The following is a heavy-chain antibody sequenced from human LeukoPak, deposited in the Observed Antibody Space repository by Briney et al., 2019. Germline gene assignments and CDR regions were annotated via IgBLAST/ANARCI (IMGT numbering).Heavy chain of an antibody. CDR3: ARDIYDSSGSPDY. J-gene: IGHJ4*02. Sequence: ASVKVSCKASGYTFTSYYMHWVRQAPGQGLEWMGIINPSGGSTSYAQKFQGRVTMTRDTSISTAYMELSRLRSDDTAVYYCARDIYDSSGSPDYWGQGTLVTVSS. CDR1: GYTFTSYY. V-gene: IGHV1-46*01. CDR2: INPSGGST. D-gene: IGHD3-22*01.